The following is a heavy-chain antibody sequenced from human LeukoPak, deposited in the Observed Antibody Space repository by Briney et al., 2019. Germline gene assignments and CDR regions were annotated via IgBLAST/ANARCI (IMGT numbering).Heavy chain of an antibody. J-gene: IGHJ1*01. CDR1: GFTFSSYG. CDR3: AKDQVGMITFGGVFQH. D-gene: IGHD3-16*01. Sequence: GRSLRLSCAASGFTFSSYGMHWVRQAPGKGLEWVAVISYDGSNKYYADSVKGRFTISRDNSKNTLYLQMNSLRAEDTAVYYCAKDQVGMITFGGVFQHWGQGTLVTVSS. CDR2: ISYDGSNK. V-gene: IGHV3-30*18.